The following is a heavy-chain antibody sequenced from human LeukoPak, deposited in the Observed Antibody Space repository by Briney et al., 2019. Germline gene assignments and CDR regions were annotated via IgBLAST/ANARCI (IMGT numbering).Heavy chain of an antibody. Sequence: SETLSLTCTVSGGSISSGDYYWSWIRQPPGKGLEWIGYIYYSGSTYYSPSLKSRVTISVDTSKNQFSLKLSSVTAADTAVHYCARGSFGELLFDYWGQGTLVTVSS. CDR2: IYYSGST. J-gene: IGHJ4*02. D-gene: IGHD3-10*01. V-gene: IGHV4-30-4*01. CDR1: GGSISSGDYY. CDR3: ARGSFGELLFDY.